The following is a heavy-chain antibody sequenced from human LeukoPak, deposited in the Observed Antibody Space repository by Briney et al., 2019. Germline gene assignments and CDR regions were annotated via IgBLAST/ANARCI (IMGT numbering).Heavy chain of an antibody. CDR3: ARGLLTGNYFDY. CDR2: IIPIFGTA. V-gene: IGHV1-69*01. CDR1: GGTFSSYA. D-gene: IGHD7-27*01. Sequence: SVKVSCKASGGTFSSYAISWVRQAPGQGLEWMGGIIPIFGTANYAQKFQGRVTITADESTSTAYMELRSLRSDDTAVYYCARGLLTGNYFDYWGQGTLVTVSS. J-gene: IGHJ4*02.